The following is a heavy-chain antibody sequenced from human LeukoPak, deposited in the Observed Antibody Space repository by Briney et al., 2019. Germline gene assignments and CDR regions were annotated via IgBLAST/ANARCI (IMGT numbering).Heavy chain of an antibody. J-gene: IGHJ4*02. CDR3: ARDIVVVVAATPGYFDY. CDR2: ISGSGGST. Sequence: GGSLRLSCAASGFIFSSYAMSWVRQAPGKGLEWVSAISGSGGSTYYADSVKGRFTISRDNSKNTLYLQMNSLRAEDTAVYYCARDIVVVVAATPGYFDYWGQGTLVTVSS. CDR1: GFIFSSYA. D-gene: IGHD2-15*01. V-gene: IGHV3-23*01.